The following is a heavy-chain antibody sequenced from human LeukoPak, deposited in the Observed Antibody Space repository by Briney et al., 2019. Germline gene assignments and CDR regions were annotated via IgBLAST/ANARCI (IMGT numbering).Heavy chain of an antibody. V-gene: IGHV4-34*01. Sequence: PSETLSLTCAVYGGSFSGYYWSWIRQPPGKGLEWIGEINHSGSTNYNPSLKSRVTISVDTSKNKFSLKLSSVTAADTAVYYCARGRPSRTRFGELLCFDYWGQGTLVTVSS. CDR2: INHSGST. J-gene: IGHJ4*02. CDR1: GGSFSGYY. D-gene: IGHD3-10*01. CDR3: ARGRPSRTRFGELLCFDY.